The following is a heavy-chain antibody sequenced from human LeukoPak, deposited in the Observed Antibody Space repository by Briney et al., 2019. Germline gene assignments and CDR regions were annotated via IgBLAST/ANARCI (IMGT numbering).Heavy chain of an antibody. CDR3: ARDRDDSSGYEYYFDY. CDR2: INAGNGNT. D-gene: IGHD3-22*01. V-gene: IGHV1-3*01. CDR1: GYTFTSYA. Sequence: ASVKVSCKASGYTFTSYAMHWVRQAPGQRLEWMGWINAGNGNTKYSQKFQGRVTITRDTSASTAYMELSSLRSEDTAVYYCARDRDDSSGYEYYFDYWGQGTLVTVSS. J-gene: IGHJ4*02.